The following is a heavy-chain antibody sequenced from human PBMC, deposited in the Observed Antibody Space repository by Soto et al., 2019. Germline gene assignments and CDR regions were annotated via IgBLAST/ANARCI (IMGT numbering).Heavy chain of an antibody. Sequence: SETLSLTGAVYGGSFSGYYWSWIRQPPGKGLEWIGEINHSGSTNYNPSLKSRVTISVDTSKNQFSLKLSSVTAADTAVYYCARGSTYSSSWKRSYYHYGMAVWGQGTTVTVSS. J-gene: IGHJ6*02. V-gene: IGHV4-34*01. CDR3: ARGSTYSSSWKRSYYHYGMAV. D-gene: IGHD6-13*01. CDR2: INHSGST. CDR1: GGSFSGYY.